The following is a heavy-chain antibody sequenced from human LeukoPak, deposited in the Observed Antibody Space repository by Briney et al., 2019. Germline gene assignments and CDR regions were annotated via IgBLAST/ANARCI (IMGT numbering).Heavy chain of an antibody. CDR3: ARGVYSSDSYYYYMDV. D-gene: IGHD2-15*01. V-gene: IGHV1-69*05. J-gene: IGHJ6*03. Sequence: SVTVSCKASGGTFSSYAISWVRQAPAQGLESMGGIIPIFGTANYAQKFQGRVTITTDESTSTAYMELSSLRSQDTAVYYCARGVYSSDSYYYYMDVWGKGTTVTVSS. CDR1: GGTFSSYA. CDR2: IIPIFGTA.